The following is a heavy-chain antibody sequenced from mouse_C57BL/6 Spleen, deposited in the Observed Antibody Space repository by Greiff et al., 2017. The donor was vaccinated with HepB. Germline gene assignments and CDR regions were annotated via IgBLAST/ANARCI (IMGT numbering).Heavy chain of an antibody. CDR2: ISYDGSN. D-gene: IGHD2-3*01. CDR1: GYSITSGYY. V-gene: IGHV3-6*01. J-gene: IGHJ2*01. Sequence: ESGPGLVKPSQSLSLTCSVTGYSITSGYYWNWIRQFPGNKLEWMGYISYDGSNNYNPSLKNRISITRDTSKNQFFLKLNSVTTEDTATYYCARKDGYYYFDYWGQGTTLTVSS. CDR3: ARKDGYYYFDY.